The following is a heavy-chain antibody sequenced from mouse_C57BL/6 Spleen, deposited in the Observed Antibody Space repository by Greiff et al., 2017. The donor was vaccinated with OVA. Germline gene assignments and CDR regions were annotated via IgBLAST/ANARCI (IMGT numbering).Heavy chain of an antibody. CDR2: IYPSDSET. D-gene: IGHD4-1*01. CDR3: ARDWDAYAMDY. J-gene: IGHJ4*01. CDR1: GYTFTSYW. Sequence: VQLQQPGAELVRPGSSVKLSCKASGYTFTSYWMDWVKQRPGQGLEWIGNIYPSDSETHYNQKFKDKATLTVDKSSSTAYMQLSSLTSEDSAVYYCARDWDAYAMDYWGQGTSVTVSS. V-gene: IGHV1-61*01.